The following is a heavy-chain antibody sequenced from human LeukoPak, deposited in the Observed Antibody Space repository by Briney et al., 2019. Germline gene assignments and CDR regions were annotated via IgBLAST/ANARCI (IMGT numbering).Heavy chain of an antibody. CDR1: GGSISSYY. Sequence: PSETLSLTCTVSGGSISSYYWSWIRQPPGKGLEWIGYIYYSGSTNYNPSLKSRVTISVDTSKNQFSLKLSSVTAADTAVYYCARGLYTPSSGWYRGYYYYYMDVWGKGTTVTISS. CDR3: ARGLYTPSSGWYRGYYYYYMDV. CDR2: IYYSGST. D-gene: IGHD6-19*01. V-gene: IGHV4-59*01. J-gene: IGHJ6*03.